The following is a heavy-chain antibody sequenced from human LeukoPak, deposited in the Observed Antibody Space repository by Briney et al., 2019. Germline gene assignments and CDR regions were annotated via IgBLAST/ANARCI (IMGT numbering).Heavy chain of an antibody. D-gene: IGHD3-10*01. J-gene: IGHJ4*02. CDR3: AKDFYGSATYYFDY. Sequence: GGSLEPSCAASGFTFSSYAMSWVRQAPGKGLERVSAISGSGGSTYYADSVKGRFTISRDNSKNTLYLQMNSLRAEDTAVYYCAKDFYGSATYYFDYWGQGTLVTVSS. CDR2: ISGSGGST. V-gene: IGHV3-23*01. CDR1: GFTFSSYA.